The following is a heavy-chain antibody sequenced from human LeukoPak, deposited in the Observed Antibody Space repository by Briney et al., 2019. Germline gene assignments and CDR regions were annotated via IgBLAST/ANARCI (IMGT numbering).Heavy chain of an antibody. Sequence: VGSLRVSHAPSRFTLRRYSTNCVRQAPRIRLEWASSISSGSIYIYYADSVKCRFTISRDNAKNSLYLQMNSLRAEDTAVYYCARDPYSGSYGNYYYYIMDVWGKGTTVTISS. CDR2: ISSGSIYI. CDR1: RFTLRRYS. D-gene: IGHD1-26*01. J-gene: IGHJ6*03. CDR3: ARDPYSGSYGNYYYYIMDV. V-gene: IGHV3-21*01.